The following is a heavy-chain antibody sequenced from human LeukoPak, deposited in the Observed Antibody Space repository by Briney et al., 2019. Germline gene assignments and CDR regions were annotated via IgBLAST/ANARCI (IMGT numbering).Heavy chain of an antibody. D-gene: IGHD5-24*01. CDR1: GFTLSSYA. Sequence: GGSLRLSCAASGFTLSSYAMGWVRQAPGKGLEWVSGIIGTSGSTFYAESVKGRFTISRDTSKNTLYLQMDSLRAEDTAVYYCAKRARDGQNSQIDCWVQGTLVTVSS. CDR2: IIGTSGST. V-gene: IGHV3-23*01. CDR3: AKRARDGQNSQIDC. J-gene: IGHJ4*02.